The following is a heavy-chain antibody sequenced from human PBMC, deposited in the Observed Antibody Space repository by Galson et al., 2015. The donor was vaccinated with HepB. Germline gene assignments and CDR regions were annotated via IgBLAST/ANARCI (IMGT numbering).Heavy chain of an antibody. CDR3: ARGQQYYYYGMDV. CDR1: GFTVSSNY. Sequence: SLRLSCAASGFTVSSNYMSWVRQAPGKGLEWVSVIYSGGSTYYADSVKGRFTISRDNSKNTLYLQMNSLRAEDTAVYYCARGQQYYYYGMDVWGQGTTVTVSS. J-gene: IGHJ6*02. CDR2: IYSGGST. D-gene: IGHD6-13*01. V-gene: IGHV3-66*01.